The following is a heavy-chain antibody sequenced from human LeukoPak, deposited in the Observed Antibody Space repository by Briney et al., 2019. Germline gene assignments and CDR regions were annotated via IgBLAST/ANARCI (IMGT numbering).Heavy chain of an antibody. CDR2: NIAYDGNT. J-gene: IGHJ1*01. CDR3: ARDYGGTFYDH. D-gene: IGHD2/OR15-2a*01. CDR1: GHTFTGYG. V-gene: IGHV1-18*01. Sequence: GASVKVSCKASGHTFTGYGISWVRQAPGQGLEWMGWNIAYDGNTKYAEKLQGRVTMATDTSTSTAYMELRNLRSDDTAIYYCARDYGGTFYDHWGQGTLVIVSS.